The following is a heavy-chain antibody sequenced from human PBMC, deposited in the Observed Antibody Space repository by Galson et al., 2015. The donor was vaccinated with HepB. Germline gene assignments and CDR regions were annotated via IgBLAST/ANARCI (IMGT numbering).Heavy chain of an antibody. D-gene: IGHD2-21*01. Sequence: SVKVSCKASGYTFTNYGITWVRQAPGQGLEWVGWTSTYNDNINYLQKFQGRITFTTDSSTSIAYMELRSLRSDDTAVYYCARPSREGHCPKCYFDVWGRGTPVTVSS. CDR1: GYTFTNYG. J-gene: IGHJ2*01. V-gene: IGHV1-18*04. CDR2: TSTYNDNI. CDR3: ARPSREGHCPKCYFDV.